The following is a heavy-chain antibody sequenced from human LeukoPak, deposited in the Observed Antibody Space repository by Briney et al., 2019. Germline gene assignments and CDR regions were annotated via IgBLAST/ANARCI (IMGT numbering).Heavy chain of an antibody. CDR3: ARDSAYYDSSGDPYNWFDP. Sequence: SETLSLTCTVSGGSISSGSYYWSWIRQPAGKGLEWIGRIYTSESTNYNPSLKSRVTISVDTSKNQFSLKLSSVTAADTAVYYCARDSAYYDSSGDPYNWFDPWGQGTLVTVSS. D-gene: IGHD3-22*01. V-gene: IGHV4-61*02. CDR1: GGSISSGSYY. CDR2: IYTSEST. J-gene: IGHJ5*02.